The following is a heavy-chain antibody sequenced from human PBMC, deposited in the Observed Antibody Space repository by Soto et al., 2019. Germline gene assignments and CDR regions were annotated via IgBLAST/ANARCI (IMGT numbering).Heavy chain of an antibody. D-gene: IGHD2-21*02. CDR3: VKDLVVLSAIFDS. Sequence: GGSLRLSCAASGFTFGNYAMGWVRQAPGKGLEWVSGIVASGGRTFYADSAKGRFTISRDNSRSTLYLQMNSLRADVTAVYYCVKDLVVLSAIFDSWGRGTLVTVSS. CDR2: IVASGGRT. J-gene: IGHJ4*02. CDR1: GFTFGNYA. V-gene: IGHV3-23*01.